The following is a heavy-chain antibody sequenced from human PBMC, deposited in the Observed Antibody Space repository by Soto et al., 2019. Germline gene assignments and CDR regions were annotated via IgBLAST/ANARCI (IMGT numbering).Heavy chain of an antibody. CDR1: GYSLTSYW. D-gene: IGHD2-15*01. V-gene: IGHV5-51*01. Sequence: GESLKISCKGSGYSLTSYWIGWVRQMTGKGLEWMGIIYPGDSDTRYSPSFQGQVTISADKSISTAYLQWSSLKASDTAMYYCARGGRDLYYGMDVWGQGTTVTVSS. CDR2: IYPGDSDT. J-gene: IGHJ6*02. CDR3: ARGGRDLYYGMDV.